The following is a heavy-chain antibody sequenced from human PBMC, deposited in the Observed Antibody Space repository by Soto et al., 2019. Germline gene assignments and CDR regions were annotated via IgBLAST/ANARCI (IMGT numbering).Heavy chain of an antibody. V-gene: IGHV3-43*01. D-gene: IGHD5-18*01. Sequence: PXVSLRLSCAASGFTFDDYTMHWVRQAPGKGLEWVSLISWDGGSTYYADSVKGRFTISRDNSKNSLYLQMNSLRTEDTALYYCAKDIISGYSYGYDAFDIWGQGTMVTVSS. J-gene: IGHJ3*02. CDR2: ISWDGGST. CDR1: GFTFDDYT. CDR3: AKDIISGYSYGYDAFDI.